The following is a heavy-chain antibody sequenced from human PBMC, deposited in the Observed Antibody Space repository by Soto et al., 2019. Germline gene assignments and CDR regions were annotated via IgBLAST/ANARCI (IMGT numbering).Heavy chain of an antibody. D-gene: IGHD3-16*01. CDR1: GFTFSSYA. J-gene: IGHJ4*02. V-gene: IGHV3-23*01. CDR3: EKDADSDSYPVDD. Sequence: VGSLRLSCASSGFTFSSYAMSCFRQSPGKWLEWVSSISVSGGSTYYADSVKGRFTISRDNSKSTLFLHMNSLRAEATAVYYCEKDADSDSYPVDDWGQGTPDTVS. CDR2: ISVSGGST.